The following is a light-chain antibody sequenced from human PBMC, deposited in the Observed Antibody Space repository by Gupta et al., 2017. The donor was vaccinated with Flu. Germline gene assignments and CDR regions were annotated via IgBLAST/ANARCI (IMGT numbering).Light chain of an antibody. Sequence: GDRVTITCRASQSINGWLAWYQQKPGKAPKLLMYKASTLESGVTSRFSGSVSGTEFTLTISSLQPDDFATYYCQQYNSSPLTFGGGTKVEIK. CDR2: KAS. V-gene: IGKV1-5*03. J-gene: IGKJ4*01. CDR1: QSINGW. CDR3: QQYNSSPLT.